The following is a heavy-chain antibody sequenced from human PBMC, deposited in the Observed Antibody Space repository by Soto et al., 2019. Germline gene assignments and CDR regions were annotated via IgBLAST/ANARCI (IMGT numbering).Heavy chain of an antibody. CDR3: ARDRVYTARLFNY. CDR2: IIPIFGTA. V-gene: IGHV1-69*01. D-gene: IGHD5-18*01. J-gene: IGHJ4*02. Sequence: QVQLVQSGAEVKKPGSSVKVSCKASGGTFSSYAISWVRQAPRQGLEWMGGIIPIFGTANYAQKFQGRVTITTDESTSSAYMERSSLRSEDTAVYYGARDRVYTARLFNYWGQGSLVTVSS. CDR1: GGTFSSYA.